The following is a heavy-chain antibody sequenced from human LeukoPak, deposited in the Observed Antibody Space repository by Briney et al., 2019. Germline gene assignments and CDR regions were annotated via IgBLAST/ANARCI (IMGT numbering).Heavy chain of an antibody. CDR3: ARGGYSYGNDAFDI. Sequence: SVTVSCTASGGTFSIYAISWVRQAPGRGLEWMGRIIPILGIANYAQKFQGRVTITADKSTSTAYMELSSPRSEVRAVFYCARGGYSYGNDAFDIGGQGTMVTVSS. CDR1: GGTFSIYA. V-gene: IGHV1-69*04. CDR2: IIPILGIA. D-gene: IGHD5-18*01. J-gene: IGHJ3*02.